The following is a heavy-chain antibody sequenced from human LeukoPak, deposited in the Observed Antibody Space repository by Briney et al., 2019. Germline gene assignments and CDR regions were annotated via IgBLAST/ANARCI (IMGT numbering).Heavy chain of an antibody. V-gene: IGHV4-59*08. CDR3: ARQQIAVAGIV. Sequence: PSETLSLTCTVSGGSISSYYWSWIRQPPGKGLEWIGYIYYSGSTNYNPSLKSRVTISVDTSKNQFSLKLSSVTAADTAVYYCARQQIAVAGIVWGQGTLVTVSS. CDR2: IYYSGST. D-gene: IGHD6-19*01. CDR1: GGSISSYY. J-gene: IGHJ4*02.